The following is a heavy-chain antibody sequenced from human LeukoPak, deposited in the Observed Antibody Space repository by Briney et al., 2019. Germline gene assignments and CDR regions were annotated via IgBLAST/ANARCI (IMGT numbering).Heavy chain of an antibody. Sequence: GASVKVSCKASGYTFTSYGISWVRQAPGQGLEWMGWINPNSGGTNYAQKFQGRVTMTRDTSKNQFSLKLSSVTAADTAVYYCARSIIYYYYMDVWGKGTTVTVSS. CDR1: GYTFTSYG. J-gene: IGHJ6*03. CDR3: ARSIIYYYYMDV. D-gene: IGHD3-10*01. V-gene: IGHV1-2*02. CDR2: INPNSGGT.